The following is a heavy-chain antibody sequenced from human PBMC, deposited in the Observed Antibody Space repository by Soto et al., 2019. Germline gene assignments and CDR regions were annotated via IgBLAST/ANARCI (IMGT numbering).Heavy chain of an antibody. D-gene: IGHD1-20*01. CDR1: GFSLSTSGVG. V-gene: IGHV2-5*02. CDR3: AHLANWNDRGYYFDY. J-gene: IGHJ4*02. Sequence: QITLKESGPTLVKPTQTLTLTCTFSGFSLSTSGVGVGWIRQPPGKALAWLALIYWDDDKRYSPSLKSRLTITKDTSKNQVVLTMTNMDPVDTATYYCAHLANWNDRGYYFDYWGQGTLVTVSS. CDR2: IYWDDDK.